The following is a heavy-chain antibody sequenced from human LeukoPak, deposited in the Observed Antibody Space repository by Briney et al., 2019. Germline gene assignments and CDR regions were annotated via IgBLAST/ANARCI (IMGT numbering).Heavy chain of an antibody. CDR2: IKSKTDGGTT. CDR1: GFTFSNAW. D-gene: IGHD6-13*01. CDR3: TTAAAGPAYYYYYGMDV. Sequence: PGGSLRLSCAASGFTFSNAWMSWVRQAPRKGLEWVGRIKSKTDGGTTDYAAPVKGRFTISRDDSKNTLYLQMNSLKTEDTAVYYCTTAAAGPAYYYYYGMDVWDQGTTVTVSS. V-gene: IGHV3-15*01. J-gene: IGHJ6*02.